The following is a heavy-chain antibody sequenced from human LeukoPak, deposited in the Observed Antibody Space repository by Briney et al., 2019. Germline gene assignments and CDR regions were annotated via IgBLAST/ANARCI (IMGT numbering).Heavy chain of an antibody. CDR1: GFTFSSYG. Sequence: PGGSLRLSCAASGFTFSSYGMHWVRQAPGKGLEWVAFIRYDGSNKYYADSVKGRFTISRDNAKNSLYLQMNSLRAEDTAVYYCARASWGSAVVLAATASDFWGQGTLVTVSS. CDR2: IRYDGSNK. J-gene: IGHJ4*02. D-gene: IGHD2-15*01. V-gene: IGHV3-30*02. CDR3: ARASWGSAVVLAATASDF.